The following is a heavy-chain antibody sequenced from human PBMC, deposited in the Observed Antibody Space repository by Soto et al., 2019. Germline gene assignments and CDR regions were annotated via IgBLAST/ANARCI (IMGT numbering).Heavy chain of an antibody. D-gene: IGHD2-2*02. Sequence: GGSLRLSCAASGFTFRTYGMHWARQAPGKGLEWVAVIWFDGSNIYYSDSVKGRFTISRDNSKKTLYLQMNSLRVEDAAVYYCARIRTYTRPFDYWGQGTLVTVSS. J-gene: IGHJ4*02. CDR3: ARIRTYTRPFDY. CDR2: IWFDGSNI. CDR1: GFTFRTYG. V-gene: IGHV3-33*01.